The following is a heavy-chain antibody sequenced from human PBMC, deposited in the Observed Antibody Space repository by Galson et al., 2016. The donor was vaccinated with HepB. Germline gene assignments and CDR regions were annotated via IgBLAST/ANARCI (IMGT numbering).Heavy chain of an antibody. D-gene: IGHD2-2*01. CDR2: ISYSGST. Sequence: ETLSLTCTVSGSPISSYYWSWIRQPPGKGLEWIGYISYSGSTNYKSSLKSRVTISVDTSKNQFSLKLSSVTAADTALYYCARGEAMPFTPIDYWGQGTLVTVSS. CDR3: ARGEAMPFTPIDY. J-gene: IGHJ4*02. CDR1: GSPISSYY. V-gene: IGHV4-59*01.